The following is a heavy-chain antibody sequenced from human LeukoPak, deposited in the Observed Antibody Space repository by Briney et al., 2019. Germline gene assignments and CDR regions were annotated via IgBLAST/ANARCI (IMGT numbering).Heavy chain of an antibody. J-gene: IGHJ4*02. Sequence: SETLSLTCTVSGGSISSGSYYWSWIRQPAGKGLEWIGRIYTSGSTNYNPSLKSRVTISVDTSKNQFSLKLSSVTAADTAVYYCARARSGWWDPFDYWGQGTLVTVSS. V-gene: IGHV4-61*02. CDR1: GGSISSGSYY. CDR3: ARARSGWWDPFDY. D-gene: IGHD6-19*01. CDR2: IYTSGST.